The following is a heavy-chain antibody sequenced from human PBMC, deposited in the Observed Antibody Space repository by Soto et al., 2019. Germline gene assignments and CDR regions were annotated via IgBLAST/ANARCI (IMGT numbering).Heavy chain of an antibody. Sequence: GGSLRLSCAASGFTFSFYGIHWVRQAPGKGLEWVAVIWNDDNSRFYVDSVKGRFTISRDSSKNTVYLQMNSLRVEDSAVYYCATLGYQLSTTSGVGKDVWGQGTTVTVSS. CDR3: ATLGYQLSTTSGVGKDV. CDR2: IWNDDNSR. J-gene: IGHJ6*02. D-gene: IGHD2-2*01. V-gene: IGHV3-33*01. CDR1: GFTFSFYG.